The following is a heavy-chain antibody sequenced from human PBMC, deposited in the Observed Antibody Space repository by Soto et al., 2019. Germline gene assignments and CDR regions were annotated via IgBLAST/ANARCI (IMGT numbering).Heavy chain of an antibody. J-gene: IGHJ4*02. Sequence: KPSETLSLTCTVSGASMTDHYCSWIRQPPGKGLEYIGYIFYTGNTNYNSSFKSRVTMSIDMSRNQISLNLNSVTAADTAVYYCARSGHTFGGVVWGQGMLVTVSS. CDR3: ARSGHTFGGVV. V-gene: IGHV4-59*11. CDR2: IFYTGNT. D-gene: IGHD3-16*01. CDR1: GASMTDHY.